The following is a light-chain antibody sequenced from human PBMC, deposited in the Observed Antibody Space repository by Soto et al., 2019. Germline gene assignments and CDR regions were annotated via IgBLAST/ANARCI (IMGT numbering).Light chain of an antibody. CDR2: EVS. CDR3: SSYTTNKTLL. J-gene: IGLJ2*01. CDR1: SSDVGSSNF. Sequence: QSALTQPASVSGSPGQSITISCTGTSSDVGSSNFVSWYQQHPGKAPKLIFYEVSNRPPGLSDRSSGSKSGTTASLTISGLQAEDEADYFCSSYTTNKTLLFGGGTKVTVL. V-gene: IGLV2-14*01.